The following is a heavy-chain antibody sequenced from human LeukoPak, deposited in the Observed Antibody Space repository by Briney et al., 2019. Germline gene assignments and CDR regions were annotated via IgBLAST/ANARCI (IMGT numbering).Heavy chain of an antibody. J-gene: IGHJ4*02. CDR1: GYTFTDYY. V-gene: IGHV1-2*02. Sequence: ASVKVSCKASGYTFTDYYMHWVRRAPGQGLEWMGWINPNSGGTNYAQKFQGRVTMTRDTSISTAYMELSRLRSDDTAVYYCARVRSRSFRGGGCDYWGQGTLVTVSS. CDR3: ARVRSRSFRGGGCDY. CDR2: INPNSGGT. D-gene: IGHD3-10*01.